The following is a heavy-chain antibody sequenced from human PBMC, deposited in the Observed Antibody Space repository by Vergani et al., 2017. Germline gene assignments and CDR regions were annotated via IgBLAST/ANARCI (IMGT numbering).Heavy chain of an antibody. CDR1: GGTFSSYT. CDR3: ARDLGTLTYYDILTGYYRIDY. J-gene: IGHJ4*02. CDR2: IIPILGIA. D-gene: IGHD3-9*01. V-gene: IGHV1-69*08. Sequence: QVQLVQSGAEVKKPGSSVKVSCKASGGTFSSYTISWVRQAPGQGLEWMGRIIPILGIANYAQKFQGRVTITADKSTSTAYMELSSLRSEDTDVYYCARDLGTLTYYDILTGYYRIDYWGQGTLVTVSS.